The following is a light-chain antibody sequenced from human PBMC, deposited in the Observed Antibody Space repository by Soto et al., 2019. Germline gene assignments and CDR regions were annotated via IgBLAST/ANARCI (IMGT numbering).Light chain of an antibody. V-gene: IGKV3-11*01. CDR2: DAS. CDR1: QSINNY. J-gene: IGKJ3*01. Sequence: EIVFTQSPATLSFSPGERATLSCRASQSINNYLAWYQQKPGQAPSLLIFDASNGATGIPARFSGSGSGTEFTLTISSLEPEDFAVYYCQQRTNWPPSFTLGPGTKVDIK. CDR3: QQRTNWPPSFT.